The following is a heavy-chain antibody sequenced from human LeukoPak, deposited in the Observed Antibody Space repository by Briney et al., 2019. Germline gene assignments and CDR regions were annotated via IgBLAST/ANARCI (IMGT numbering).Heavy chain of an antibody. D-gene: IGHD2/OR15-2a*01. CDR3: ARNNYFFDY. V-gene: IGHV3-30*03. CDR2: ISYDGSNK. CDR1: GFTFSNYG. J-gene: IGHJ4*02. Sequence: PGGSLRLSCAASGFTFSNYGMHWVRQAPGKGLEWVAVISYDGSNKYYADSVKGRFTISRDNCKNTLYLQMNSLRAEDTAVYYCARNNYFFDYWGQGTLVTVSS.